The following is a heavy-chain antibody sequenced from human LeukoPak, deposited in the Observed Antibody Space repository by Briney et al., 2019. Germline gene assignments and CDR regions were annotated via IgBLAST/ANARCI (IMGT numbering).Heavy chain of an antibody. Sequence: GASVKVSCKTSGYTFSSYEINWVRQATGQGLEWMGWMNPNSGNTGYAQKFQGRVTMTRNTSISTVYMELSSLRSEDTAVYYCARAHTYYDILTGYYESDYWGQGTLVSVSS. CDR2: MNPNSGNT. CDR1: GYTFSSYE. D-gene: IGHD3-9*01. V-gene: IGHV1-8*01. CDR3: ARAHTYYDILTGYYESDY. J-gene: IGHJ4*02.